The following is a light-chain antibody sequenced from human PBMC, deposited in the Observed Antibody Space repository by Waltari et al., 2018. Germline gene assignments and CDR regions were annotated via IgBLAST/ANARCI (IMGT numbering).Light chain of an antibody. V-gene: IGLV1-44*01. J-gene: IGLJ3*02. CDR2: RND. Sequence: QSVLTQPPSASGAPGQRVTISCSGRASNIGGNVVNWYQQFPGKAPKLVIYRNDQRPSGVPDRFSGAKSGTSASLAISGLQSEDEAEYYCAAWDDSLNGHWVFGGGTKVTVL. CDR3: AAWDDSLNGHWV. CDR1: ASNIGGNV.